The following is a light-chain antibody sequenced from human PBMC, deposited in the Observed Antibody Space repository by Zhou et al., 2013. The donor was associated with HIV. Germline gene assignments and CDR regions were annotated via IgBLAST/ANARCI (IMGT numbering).Light chain of an antibody. Sequence: EVVMTQSPGTLSLSPGERATLSCRASQNVPYLAWYQQKPGQAPRLLIFGASSRATGIPDRFSGSGSATEFTLTINSLQSEDFAVYYCQQYNDWPYTFGQGTKLEIK. J-gene: IGKJ2*01. V-gene: IGKV3D-15*01. CDR3: QQYNDWPYT. CDR1: QNVPY. CDR2: GAS.